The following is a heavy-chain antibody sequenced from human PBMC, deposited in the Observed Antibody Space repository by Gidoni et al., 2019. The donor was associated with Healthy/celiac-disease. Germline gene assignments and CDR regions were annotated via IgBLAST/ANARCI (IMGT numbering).Heavy chain of an antibody. J-gene: IGHJ4*02. CDR1: GFTFSSYA. V-gene: IGHV3-23*01. D-gene: IGHD3-22*01. CDR2: ISGSGGST. Sequence: EVQLLESGGGLVQPGGSLRLSCAASGFTFSSYAMSWVRQAPGKGLEWVSAISGSGGSTYYADSVKGRFTISRDNSKNTLYLQMNSLRAEDTAVYYCAKGSYYYDSSGYYHDYFDYWGQGTLVTVSS. CDR3: AKGSYYYDSSGYYHDYFDY.